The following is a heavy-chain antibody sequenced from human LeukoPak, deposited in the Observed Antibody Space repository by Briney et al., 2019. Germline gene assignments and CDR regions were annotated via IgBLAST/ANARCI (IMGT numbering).Heavy chain of an antibody. Sequence: SGGSLRLSCAASGFTFSSYGMHWVRQAPGKGLEWVAVISYDGSNKYYADSVKGRFAISRDNSKNTLYLQMNSLRAEDTAVYCCAKARELLLDYWGQGTLVTVSS. CDR1: GFTFSSYG. D-gene: IGHD1-26*01. CDR2: ISYDGSNK. CDR3: AKARELLLDY. J-gene: IGHJ4*02. V-gene: IGHV3-30*18.